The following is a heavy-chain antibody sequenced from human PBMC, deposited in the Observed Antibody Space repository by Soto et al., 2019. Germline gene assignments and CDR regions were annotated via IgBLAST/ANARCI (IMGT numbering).Heavy chain of an antibody. CDR3: ARERITIFGVSPPNWFDP. J-gene: IGHJ5*02. Sequence: GGSLRLSCAASGFTFRNYWMHWVRQAPGKGLVWVSRIKSDGSSTTYADSVKGRFTISRDNAKNTLYLQMNSLRAEDTAVYYCARERITIFGVSPPNWFDPWGQGTLVTVSS. V-gene: IGHV3-74*01. CDR1: GFTFRNYW. CDR2: IKSDGSST. D-gene: IGHD3-3*01.